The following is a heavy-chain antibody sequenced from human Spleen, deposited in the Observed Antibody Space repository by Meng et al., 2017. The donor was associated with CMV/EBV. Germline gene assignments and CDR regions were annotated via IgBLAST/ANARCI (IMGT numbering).Heavy chain of an antibody. CDR1: GFPFNEWS. CDR2: IKQDGSEK. V-gene: IGHV3-7*01. Sequence: GGSLRLSCAASGFPFNEWSMSWVRQAPGKGLEWVANIKQDGSEKYYVDSVKGRFTISRDNAKNSLYLQMNSLRAEDTAVYYCAREELRFLEYDYYGMDVWGQGTTVTVSS. CDR3: AREELRFLEYDYYGMDV. J-gene: IGHJ6*02. D-gene: IGHD3-3*01.